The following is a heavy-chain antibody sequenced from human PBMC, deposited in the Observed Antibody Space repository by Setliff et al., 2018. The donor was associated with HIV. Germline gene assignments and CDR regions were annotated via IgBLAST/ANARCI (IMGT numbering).Heavy chain of an antibody. CDR1: GFTVSNNY. J-gene: IGHJ4*02. CDR3: ARVDYHDYNGYIDF. V-gene: IGHV3-66*02. D-gene: IGHD3-22*01. CDR2: IYDGGAT. Sequence: PGESLKISCAASGFTVSNNYMSWVRQAPGKGLEWVSVIYDGGATYYGDSVKGRFTISRDNSKNTLHLQMDSLRAEDTAVYYCARVDYHDYNGYIDFWGQGTLVTVSS.